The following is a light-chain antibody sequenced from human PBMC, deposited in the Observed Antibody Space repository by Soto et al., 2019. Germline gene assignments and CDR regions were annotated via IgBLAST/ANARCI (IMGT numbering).Light chain of an antibody. CDR3: QHYNNWPHT. Sequence: EIVLTESPATLSLSPGERATLSCRASQSVSSYLAWYQQKPGQAPRLLIYGASTRATGVPARFGGNGSGTEFTLTISSLQSEDFAVYYCQHYNNWPHTFGQGTKVDIK. CDR1: QSVSSY. J-gene: IGKJ2*01. CDR2: GAS. V-gene: IGKV3-15*01.